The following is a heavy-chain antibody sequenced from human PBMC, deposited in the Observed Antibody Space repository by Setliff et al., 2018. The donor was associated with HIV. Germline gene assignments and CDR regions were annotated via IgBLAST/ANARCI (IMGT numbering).Heavy chain of an antibody. CDR1: GFTFNGYA. Sequence: PGGSLRLSCVGSGFTFNGYAMNWVRQAPGKGLVWVSRIRTDGGYTAYADSVKGRFTISRDNAKNTMYLQMNSLRAEDTAVYYCARGGVGSTGLDSWGQGTPVTVSS. CDR2: IRTDGGYT. D-gene: IGHD3-3*01. CDR3: ARGGVGSTGLDS. J-gene: IGHJ4*02. V-gene: IGHV3-74*01.